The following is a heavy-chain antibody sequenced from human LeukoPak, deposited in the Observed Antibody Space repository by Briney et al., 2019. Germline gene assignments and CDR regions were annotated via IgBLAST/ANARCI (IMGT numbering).Heavy chain of an antibody. CDR2: ISSSSGTI. CDR3: AELGITMIGGV. D-gene: IGHD3-10*02. CDR1: GFTFSSYS. J-gene: IGHJ6*04. Sequence: GGSLRLSCAASGFTFSSYSMNWVRQAPGKGLEWVSYISSSSGTIYYADSVKGRFTISRDNAKNSLYLQMNSLRAEDTAVYYCAELGITMIGGVWGKGTTVTISS. V-gene: IGHV3-48*04.